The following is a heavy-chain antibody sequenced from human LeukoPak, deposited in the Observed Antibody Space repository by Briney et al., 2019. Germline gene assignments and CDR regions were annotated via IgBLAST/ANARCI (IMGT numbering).Heavy chain of an antibody. D-gene: IGHD1-26*01. V-gene: IGHV3-23*01. CDR2: ISGSGGST. J-gene: IGHJ4*02. CDR3: AKGIVGATRKINFFDY. Sequence: GGSLRLSCAASGFTFSSYATSWVRQAPGKGLEWVSAISGSGGSTYYADSVKGRFTIYRDNSKNTLYLQMNSLRAEDTAVYYCAKGIVGATRKINFFDYWGQGTLVTVSS. CDR1: GFTFSSYA.